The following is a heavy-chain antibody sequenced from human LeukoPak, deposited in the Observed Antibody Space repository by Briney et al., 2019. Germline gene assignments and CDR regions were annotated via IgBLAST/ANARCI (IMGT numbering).Heavy chain of an antibody. V-gene: IGHV4-34*01. CDR3: ARLPYSGSYYVDY. J-gene: IGHJ4*02. CDR2: IYYSGST. Sequence: PSETLSLTCAVYGGSFSGYFWGRIRQPPGKGLEWIGTIYYSGSTYYNPSLKSRVTVSVDTSKNQFSLKLRSVTAADTAVYFCARLPYSGSYYVDYWGQGALVTVSS. CDR1: GGSFSGYF. D-gene: IGHD1-26*01.